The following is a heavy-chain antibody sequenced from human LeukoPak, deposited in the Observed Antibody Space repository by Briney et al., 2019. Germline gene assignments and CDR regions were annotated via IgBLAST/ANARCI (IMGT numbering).Heavy chain of an antibody. CDR2: ISSSGSTI. J-gene: IGHJ3*02. CDR1: GFTFSSYE. Sequence: GGSVRLSCAASGFTFSSYEMNWVRQAPGKGLEWVSYISSSGSTIYYADSVKGRFTISRDNAKNSLYLQMNSLRAEDTAVYYCAREMRDWYYDILTGRNAFDIWGQGTMVTVSS. D-gene: IGHD3-9*01. V-gene: IGHV3-48*03. CDR3: AREMRDWYYDILTGRNAFDI.